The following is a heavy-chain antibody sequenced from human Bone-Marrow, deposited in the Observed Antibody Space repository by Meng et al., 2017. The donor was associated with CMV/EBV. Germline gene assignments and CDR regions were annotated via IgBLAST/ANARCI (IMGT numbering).Heavy chain of an antibody. CDR3: AANLYDVNSLRALDF. Sequence: ASVKVSCKASGYTLTDYYMHWVRQAPGQGLEWMGWINPKSGGTKYAQKFQGRVTLTRDTSIYTAFMDLSRLRFDDTAIYYCAANLYDVNSLRALDFWGQGALVTVSS. D-gene: IGHD3-16*01. CDR2: INPKSGGT. CDR1: GYTLTDYY. J-gene: IGHJ4*02. V-gene: IGHV1-2*02.